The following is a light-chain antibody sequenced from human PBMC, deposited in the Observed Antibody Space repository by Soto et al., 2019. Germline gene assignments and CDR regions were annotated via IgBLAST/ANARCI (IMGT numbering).Light chain of an antibody. CDR3: QQYDRWWT. CDR1: QSVRTN. Sequence: EITVTQSPATLSVSPGERATVSCRASQSVRTNLAWYQQRPGQAPRLVIYAASTRASGVPARFSGSGSGTEFTLTISSVQSEDFAVYYCQQYDRWWTFGQGTKVDI. J-gene: IGKJ1*01. V-gene: IGKV3D-15*01. CDR2: AAS.